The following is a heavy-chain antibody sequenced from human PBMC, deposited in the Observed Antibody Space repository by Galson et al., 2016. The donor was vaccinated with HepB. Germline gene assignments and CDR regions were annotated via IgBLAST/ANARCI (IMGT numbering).Heavy chain of an antibody. V-gene: IGHV4-4*02. J-gene: IGHJ5*02. CDR1: GGSMNNNNW. CDR3: ATFASWYEGYFGP. Sequence: SETLSLTCAVSGGSMNNNNWWSWVRQPPGKGLEWIGESHHSGRTNYNPSLKSRVAVSVDKPQKQCSLRLASVTAADTAVYYCATFASWYEGYFGPWGQGILVTVSS. D-gene: IGHD6-13*01. CDR2: SHHSGRT.